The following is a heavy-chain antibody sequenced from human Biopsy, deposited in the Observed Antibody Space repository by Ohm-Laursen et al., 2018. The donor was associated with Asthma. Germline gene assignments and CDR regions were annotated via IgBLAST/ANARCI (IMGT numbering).Heavy chain of an antibody. V-gene: IGHV3-30-3*01. Sequence: SLRLSCAASGFTFRSYAMHWVRQAPGKGLEWVAVMSYDGSLKYYADSVNGRFTISKDDSRDTLYLQMNSLRPDDTAVYFCARDLMGWYSPSLDFWGQGTLVTVSS. D-gene: IGHD6-19*01. CDR2: MSYDGSLK. J-gene: IGHJ4*02. CDR1: GFTFRSYA. CDR3: ARDLMGWYSPSLDF.